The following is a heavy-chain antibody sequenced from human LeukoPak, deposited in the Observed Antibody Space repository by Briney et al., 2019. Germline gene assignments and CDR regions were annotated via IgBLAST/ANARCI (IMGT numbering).Heavy chain of an antibody. CDR2: ISAYNGNT. Sequence: ASVKVSCKTSGYTFTSYGISWVRPAPGQGLEWMGWISAYNGNTDYAQRLQGRVTMTTDTSTNTAYMSLRSLRSDDTAVYYCARGVEYYTSGSYFDYWGQGTLVTVSS. CDR1: GYTFTSYG. D-gene: IGHD3-10*01. J-gene: IGHJ4*02. V-gene: IGHV1-18*01. CDR3: ARGVEYYTSGSYFDY.